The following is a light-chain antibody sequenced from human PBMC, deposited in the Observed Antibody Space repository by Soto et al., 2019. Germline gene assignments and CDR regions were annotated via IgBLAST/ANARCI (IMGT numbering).Light chain of an antibody. CDR1: QRITT. CDR3: QQYYDWPT. V-gene: IGKV3-15*01. Sequence: EIVMTQSPATLSLSPGERATLSCRASQRITTVGWYQQKPGQAPRLLIYGLSIRAPGVPARFSVSGSGTEFTLTISSLQSEDFAVYFCQQYYDWPTFGQGTRVEVK. CDR2: GLS. J-gene: IGKJ1*01.